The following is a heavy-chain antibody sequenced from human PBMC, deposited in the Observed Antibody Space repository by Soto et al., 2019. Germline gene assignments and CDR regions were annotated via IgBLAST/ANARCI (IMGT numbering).Heavy chain of an antibody. D-gene: IGHD4-17*01. J-gene: IGHJ4*02. CDR1: GFIISRNG. CDR3: ARDYGDLGYDS. CDR2: LWNDGYTK. V-gene: IGHV3-33*01. Sequence: QVQLVQTGGGVVQPGTSLSLSCAASGFIISRNGLHWVRQAPGKGLEWVAILWNDGYTKYYADSVQGRFDISRDSSTNTLYLQMDSLRVEDTGVYYCARDYGDLGYDSWGQGTLVIVSS.